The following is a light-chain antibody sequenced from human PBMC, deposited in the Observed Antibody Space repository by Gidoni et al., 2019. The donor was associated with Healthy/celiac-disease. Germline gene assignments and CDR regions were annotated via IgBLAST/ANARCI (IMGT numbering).Light chain of an antibody. CDR1: QSISSY. V-gene: IGKV1-39*01. J-gene: IGKJ2*01. CDR3: QQSYSTPPYT. CDR2: AAS. Sequence: DIQMTQSPSSLSASVGDRVTITCRASQSISSYLNWYQQKPGKAPKPLIYAASSLQSGVPSRFSGSGSGTDFTLTISSLQPEDFATYYCQQSYSTPPYTFDQGTKLEIK.